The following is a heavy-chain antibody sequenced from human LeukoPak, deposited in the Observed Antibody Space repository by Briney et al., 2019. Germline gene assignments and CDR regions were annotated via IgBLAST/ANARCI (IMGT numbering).Heavy chain of an antibody. CDR2: INPNSGGT. V-gene: IGHV1-2*02. CDR3: ARPTYSSSWYFVDY. Sequence: GASVKVYCKASGYTFTGYYMHWVRQAPGQGLEWMGWINPNSGGTNYAQKFQGRVTMTRDTSISTAYMELSRLRSDDTAVYYCARPTYSSSWYFVDYWGQGTLVTVSS. J-gene: IGHJ4*02. D-gene: IGHD6-13*01. CDR1: GYTFTGYY.